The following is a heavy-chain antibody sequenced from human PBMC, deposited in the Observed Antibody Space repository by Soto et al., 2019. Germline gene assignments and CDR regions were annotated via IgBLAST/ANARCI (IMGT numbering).Heavy chain of an antibody. J-gene: IGHJ1*01. D-gene: IGHD2-21*01. CDR2: IHNSGAT. CDR3: AREYSYSYPA. V-gene: IGHV3-53*01. CDR1: GFNVKTTY. Sequence: GGSLRLSCAASGFNVKTTYMTWVRQAPGEGLEWVSVIHNSGATYYADSVKGRFTISKDNSKNTVYLQMSSLRAEDTAMYYCAREYSYSYPAWGQGTLVTVSS.